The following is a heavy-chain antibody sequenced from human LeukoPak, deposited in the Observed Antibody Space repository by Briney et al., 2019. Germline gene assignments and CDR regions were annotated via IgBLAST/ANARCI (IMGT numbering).Heavy chain of an antibody. CDR1: GFTFSDYW. J-gene: IGHJ4*02. V-gene: IGHV3-7*04. CDR2: IQQDGSVK. Sequence: GGSLRLSCAASGFTFSDYWMSWVRQAPGKGLEWVANIQQDGSVKYYVDSVKGRFTISRDNAKKSLFLQVSSLRGEDTAVYCCARDRGFSYGIDFWGQGTLVTVSS. D-gene: IGHD5-18*01. CDR3: ARDRGFSYGIDF.